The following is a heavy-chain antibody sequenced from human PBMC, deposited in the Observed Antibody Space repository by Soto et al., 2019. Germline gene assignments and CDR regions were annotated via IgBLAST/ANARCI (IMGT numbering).Heavy chain of an antibody. J-gene: IGHJ4*02. V-gene: IGHV4-61*08. CDR3: ARAYGGYADY. D-gene: IGHD5-12*01. CDR1: GGSISSGGYS. CDR2: IYYSGST. Sequence: PSETLSLTCAVSGGSISSGGYSWYWIRQPPGKGLEWIGYIYYSGSTNYNPSLKSRVTISVDTSKNQFSLKLSSVTAADTAVYYCARAYGGYADYWGQGALVTVSS.